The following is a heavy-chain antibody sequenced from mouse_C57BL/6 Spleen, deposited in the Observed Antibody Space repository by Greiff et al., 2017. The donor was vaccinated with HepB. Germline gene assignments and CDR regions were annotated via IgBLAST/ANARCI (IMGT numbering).Heavy chain of an antibody. CDR2: IDPENGDT. J-gene: IGHJ2*01. CDR3: TSLYGSSYFDY. V-gene: IGHV14-4*01. Sequence: VQLKQSGAELVRPGASVKLSCTASGFNIKDDYMHWVKQRPEQGLEWIGWIDPENGDTEYASKFQGKATITADTSSNTAYLQLSSLTSEDTAVYYCTSLYGSSYFDYWGQGTTLTVSS. CDR1: GFNIKDDY. D-gene: IGHD1-1*01.